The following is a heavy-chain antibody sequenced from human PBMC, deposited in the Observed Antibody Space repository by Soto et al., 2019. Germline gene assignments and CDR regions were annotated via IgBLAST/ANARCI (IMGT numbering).Heavy chain of an antibody. Sequence: QIQLQESGPGLVKSSGTLSLTCTVSGDSITNSDWWSWVRQSPGKGLEWIGEIHHSGATNYNPSLKSRVTISVDKSTNHLSLKVRSVPAADTAVYYCVRNGYYCLDIWGRGTTVTVSS. J-gene: IGHJ6*02. CDR3: VRNGYYCLDI. V-gene: IGHV4-4*02. CDR1: GDSITNSDW. CDR2: IHHSGAT.